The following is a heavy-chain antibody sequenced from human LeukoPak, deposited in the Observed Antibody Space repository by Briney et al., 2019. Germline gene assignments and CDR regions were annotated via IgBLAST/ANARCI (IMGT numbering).Heavy chain of an antibody. CDR1: GGTFSSYA. D-gene: IGHD2-2*01. V-gene: IGHV1-69*01. J-gene: IGHJ3*02. Sequence: GSSVKVSCKASGGTFSSYAISWVRQAPGQGLEWTGGIIPIFGTANYAQKFQGRVTITADESTSTAYMELSSLRSEDTAVYYCARKYCSSTSCYPVGAFDIWGQGTMVTVSS. CDR2: IIPIFGTA. CDR3: ARKYCSSTSCYPVGAFDI.